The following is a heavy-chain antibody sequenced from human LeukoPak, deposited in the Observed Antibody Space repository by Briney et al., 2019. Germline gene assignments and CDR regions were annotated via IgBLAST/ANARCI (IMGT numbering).Heavy chain of an antibody. J-gene: IGHJ4*02. V-gene: IGHV3-7*03. CDR1: GFIFSRFW. CDR3: VKGATVTTRPNFDY. CDR2: IKQDDSEI. Sequence: QSGGSLRLSCAASGFIFSRFWMTWVRQAPGQGLEWVANIKQDDSEIYYVDSVKGRFTISRDNAKNSLYLQMNSLRVEDTATYYCVKGATVTTRPNFDYWGQGTVVTVSS. D-gene: IGHD4-17*01.